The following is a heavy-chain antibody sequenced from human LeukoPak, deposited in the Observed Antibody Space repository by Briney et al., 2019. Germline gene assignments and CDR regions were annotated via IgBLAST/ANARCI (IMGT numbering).Heavy chain of an antibody. J-gene: IGHJ6*02. Sequence: GGSLRLSCAASGFTFSSYGMHWVRQAPGKGLEWMAVISYDGSNKYYADSVKGRFTISRDNSKNTLYLQMNSLRAEDTAVYYCAKCSGGSCYYYGMDVWGQGTTVTVSS. D-gene: IGHD2-15*01. CDR2: ISYDGSNK. CDR1: GFTFSSYG. CDR3: AKCSGGSCYYYGMDV. V-gene: IGHV3-30*18.